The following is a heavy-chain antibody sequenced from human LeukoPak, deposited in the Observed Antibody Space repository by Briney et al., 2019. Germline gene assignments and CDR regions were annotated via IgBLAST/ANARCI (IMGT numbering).Heavy chain of an antibody. Sequence: ASVKVSCKVSGYTLTELSMHWVRQAPGKGLEWMGGFDPEDGETIYAQKFQGRVTMTEDTSTDTAYMELNSLRSEDTAVYYCARDREYFGAFDIWGQGTMVTVSS. CDR2: FDPEDGET. D-gene: IGHD2/OR15-2a*01. V-gene: IGHV1-24*01. CDR1: GYTLTELS. J-gene: IGHJ3*02. CDR3: ARDREYFGAFDI.